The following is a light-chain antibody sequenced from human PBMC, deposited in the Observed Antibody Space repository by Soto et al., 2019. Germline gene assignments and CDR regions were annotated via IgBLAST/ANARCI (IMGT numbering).Light chain of an antibody. V-gene: IGLV1-40*01. J-gene: IGLJ1*01. CDR2: GNS. CDR3: QPYDSSLSGYV. CDR1: SSNIGAGYD. Sequence: QSVLTQPPSLSGAPGQRVTISCTGSSSNIGAGYDVHWYQQLPGTAPKLLIYGNSNRPSGVPDRFSGSKSGTSASLAITGLQAEDEADYYCQPYDSSLSGYVFGTGTKVPVL.